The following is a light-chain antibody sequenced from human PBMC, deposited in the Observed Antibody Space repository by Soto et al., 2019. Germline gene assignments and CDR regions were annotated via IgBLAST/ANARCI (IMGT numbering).Light chain of an antibody. CDR2: LGS. V-gene: IGKV2-28*01. CDR1: QSLLHSDGYNY. Sequence: DSVMTQFPLSLSVTPGEPASISCRSSQSLLHSDGYNYLDWYVQKPGQSPQLLIYLGSNRASGVPDRFRGRGSGTDSTLKISRVEAEDVGVYYCMQALQIRVEFGQGTKVEIK. J-gene: IGKJ1*01. CDR3: MQALQIRVE.